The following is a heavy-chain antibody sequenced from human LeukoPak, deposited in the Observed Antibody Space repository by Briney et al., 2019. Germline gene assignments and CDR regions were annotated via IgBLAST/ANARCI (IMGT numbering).Heavy chain of an antibody. Sequence: GGSLRLSCAASGFTFSSYGMHWVRQAPGKGLEWVAVIWYDGSNKYYADSVKGRFTISRDNSKNTLYLQMSSLRAEDTAVYYCARDRLSGLGYYGSSGYFPDYWGQGTLVTVSS. V-gene: IGHV3-33*01. CDR3: ARDRLSGLGYYGSSGYFPDY. CDR2: IWYDGSNK. CDR1: GFTFSSYG. J-gene: IGHJ4*02. D-gene: IGHD3-22*01.